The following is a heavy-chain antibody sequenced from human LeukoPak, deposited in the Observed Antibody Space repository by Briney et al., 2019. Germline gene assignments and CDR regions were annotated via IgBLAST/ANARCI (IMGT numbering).Heavy chain of an antibody. D-gene: IGHD6-13*01. CDR1: GFTVSSNY. V-gene: IGHV3-53*01. J-gene: IGHJ4*02. Sequence: GGSLRLSCAASGFTVSSNYMSWVRQAPGKGLEWVSVIYSGGSTYYADSVKGRFTISRDNSKNTLYLQMNSLRAEDTAVYYCARDIGSSSWAQADWGQGTLVTVSS. CDR2: IYSGGST. CDR3: ARDIGSSSWAQAD.